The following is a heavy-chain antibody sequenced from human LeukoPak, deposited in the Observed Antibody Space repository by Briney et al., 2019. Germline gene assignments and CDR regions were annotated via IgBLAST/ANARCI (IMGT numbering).Heavy chain of an antibody. Sequence: SETLSLTCAVYGGSFSGYYWSWIRQPPGKGLEWIGYIYYSGSTNYNPSLKSRVTISVDTSKNQFSLKLSSVTAADTAVYYCARLKTIHYYDSSGYFDYWGQGTLVTVPS. V-gene: IGHV4-59*01. CDR2: IYYSGST. CDR1: GGSFSGYY. D-gene: IGHD3-22*01. CDR3: ARLKTIHYYDSSGYFDY. J-gene: IGHJ4*02.